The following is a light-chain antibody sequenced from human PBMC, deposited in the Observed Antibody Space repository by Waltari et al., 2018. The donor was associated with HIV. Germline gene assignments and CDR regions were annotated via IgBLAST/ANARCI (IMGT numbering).Light chain of an antibody. J-gene: IGLJ2*01. CDR2: DVS. CDR3: VSYTSSNTLV. V-gene: IGLV2-14*03. Sequence: QSALTQPASVSGSPGQSITVSCTGTSSDVGGFNYVSWYRHHPGKAPKLLIYDVSDRPSGGSDRYSGSKSGNTASLTISGLRAEDEADYYCVSYTSSNTLVFGGGTKLTVL. CDR1: SSDVGGFNY.